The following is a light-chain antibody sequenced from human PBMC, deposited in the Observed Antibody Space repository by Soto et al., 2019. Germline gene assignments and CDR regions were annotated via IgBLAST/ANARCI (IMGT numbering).Light chain of an antibody. Sequence: IQIIQSPSTLYGSVGDRVSITCLARQTISSWLAWYQQKPGKAPKLLIYKASTLKSGVPSRFSGSGSGTEFTLTNSSLQPDDFATYYCQHYNSYSEAFGQGSKVDI. J-gene: IGKJ1*01. CDR3: QHYNSYSEA. CDR2: KAS. CDR1: QTISSW. V-gene: IGKV1-5*03.